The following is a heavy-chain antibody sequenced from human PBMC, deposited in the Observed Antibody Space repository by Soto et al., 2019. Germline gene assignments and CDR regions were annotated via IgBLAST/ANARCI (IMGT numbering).Heavy chain of an antibody. Sequence: SETLSLTCTVSGGSISSSSYYWGWIRQPPGKGLEWIGSIYYSGSTYYNPSLKSRVTISVDTSKNQFSLKLSSVTAADTAVYYCARHDGGVNRRGPTDYDFWSGYDDTLAFDIWGQGTMVTVSS. CDR1: GGSISSSSYY. V-gene: IGHV4-39*01. CDR2: IYYSGST. CDR3: ARHDGGVNRRGPTDYDFWSGYDDTLAFDI. D-gene: IGHD3-3*01. J-gene: IGHJ3*02.